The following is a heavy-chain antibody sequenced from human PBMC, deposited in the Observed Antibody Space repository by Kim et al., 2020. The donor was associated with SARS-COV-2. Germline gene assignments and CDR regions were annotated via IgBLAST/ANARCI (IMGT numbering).Heavy chain of an antibody. CDR1: GFTFSSYA. CDR2: ISGGGGST. J-gene: IGHJ4*02. Sequence: GGSLRLSCAASGFTFSSYAMSWVRQAPGKGLEWVSAISGGGGSTYYAESVKGRFTISRDNSKNTLHLQMNSLRAEDTAVYYCAKVYRGAYVGADYFDYWGQGTLVTVSS. D-gene: IGHD1-26*01. V-gene: IGHV3-23*01. CDR3: AKVYRGAYVGADYFDY.